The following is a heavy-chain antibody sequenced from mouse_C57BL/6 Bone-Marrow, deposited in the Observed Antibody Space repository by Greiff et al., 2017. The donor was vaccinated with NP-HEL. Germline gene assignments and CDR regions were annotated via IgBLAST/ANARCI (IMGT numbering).Heavy chain of an antibody. V-gene: IGHV1-50*01. Sequence: QVQLQQPGAELVKPGASVKLSCKASGYTFTSYWMPWVKQRPGQGLEWIGEIDPSDSYTNYNQKFKGKATLTVDTSSSTAYMQLSSLTSEVSAVYYCARRDYGSPWFAYWGQGTLVTVSA. CDR3: ARRDYGSPWFAY. J-gene: IGHJ3*01. CDR2: IDPSDSYT. CDR1: GYTFTSYW. D-gene: IGHD1-1*01.